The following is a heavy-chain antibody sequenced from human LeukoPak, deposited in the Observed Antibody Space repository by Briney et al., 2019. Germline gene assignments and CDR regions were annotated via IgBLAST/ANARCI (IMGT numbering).Heavy chain of an antibody. CDR2: IYSAGHT. CDR3: ARRLSSSWSHDY. V-gene: IGHV3-66*01. D-gene: IGHD6-13*01. Sequence: GGSLRLSCGASGITVRNNYMSWVRQAPGKGLEWVSIIYSAGHTYYADSVKGRFTISRDSSKDTLYLQMNSLRAEDTAVYYCARRLSSSWSHDYWGQGTLVTVSS. CDR1: GITVRNNY. J-gene: IGHJ4*02.